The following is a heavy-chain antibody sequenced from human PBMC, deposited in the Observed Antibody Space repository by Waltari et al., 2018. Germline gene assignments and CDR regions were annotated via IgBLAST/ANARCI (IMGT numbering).Heavy chain of an antibody. CDR1: GFTFSSYN. CDR3: ARDSPRIVVVPPGFEH. Sequence: EVQLVESGGGLVQPGGSLRLSCAASGFTFSSYNMNWVRQAPGKGLEWVSYISAGSTTIYYADSVKGRFTISRDNARNSLYLQMNSLRAEDTAIYYCARDSPRIVVVPPGFEHWGQGTVVTVSS. J-gene: IGHJ4*02. D-gene: IGHD2-2*01. CDR2: ISAGSTTI. V-gene: IGHV3-48*01.